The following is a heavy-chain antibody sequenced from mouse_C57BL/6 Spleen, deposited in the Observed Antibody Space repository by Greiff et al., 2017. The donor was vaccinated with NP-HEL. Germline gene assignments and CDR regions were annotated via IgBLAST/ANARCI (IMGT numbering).Heavy chain of an antibody. CDR3: AREEGITTVVARRHYAMDY. V-gene: IGHV1-82*01. D-gene: IGHD1-1*01. CDR1: GYAFSSSW. Sequence: QVQLQQSGPELVKPGASVKISCKASGYAFSSSWMNWVKQRPGKGLEWIGRIYPGDGDTNYNGKFKGKATLTADKSSSTAYMQLSSLTSEDSAVYFCAREEGITTVVARRHYAMDYWGQGTSVTVSS. CDR2: IYPGDGDT. J-gene: IGHJ4*01.